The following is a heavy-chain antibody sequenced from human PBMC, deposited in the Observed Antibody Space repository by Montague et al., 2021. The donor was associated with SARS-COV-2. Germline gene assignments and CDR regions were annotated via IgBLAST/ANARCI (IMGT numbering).Heavy chain of an antibody. CDR2: TYYRSKWYN. Sequence: CAISGDSVSSDSAAWNWIRQSPSSGLEWLGRTYYRSKWYNDYAVSVKSRITINPDTSKNQFSLQLNSVTPEDTAAYYCARGGWGAPGTGRLFDYWGQGTLVTVSS. CDR3: ARGGWGAPGTGRLFDY. CDR1: GDSVSSDSAA. J-gene: IGHJ4*02. D-gene: IGHD3-10*01. V-gene: IGHV6-1*01.